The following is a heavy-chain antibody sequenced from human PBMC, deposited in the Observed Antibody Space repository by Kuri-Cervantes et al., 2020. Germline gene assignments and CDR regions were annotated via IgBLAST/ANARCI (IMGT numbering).Heavy chain of an antibody. V-gene: IGHV3-33*08. J-gene: IGHJ6*03. CDR1: GFTFSSYE. CDR3: ARSYGDYDYYYYYMDV. Sequence: GGSLRHSCAASGFTFSSYEMNWVRQAPGKGLEWVAVIWYDGSNKYYADSVKGRFTISRDNSKNTLYLQMNSLRAEDTAVYYCARSYGDYDYYYYYMDVWGKGTTVTVSS. CDR2: IWYDGSNK. D-gene: IGHD4-17*01.